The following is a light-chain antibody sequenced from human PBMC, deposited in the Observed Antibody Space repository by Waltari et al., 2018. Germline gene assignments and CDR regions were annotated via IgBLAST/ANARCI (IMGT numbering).Light chain of an antibody. CDR3: QQYNLWPPYT. V-gene: IGKV3-15*01. CDR2: GAS. J-gene: IGKJ2*01. CDR1: QSVRSN. Sequence: EIVMTQSPATLSVSPGERATLSCRASQSVRSNLAWYQQKPGQAPRLLIYGASTRATAIPARFSGSGSGTEFTLTISSLQSGDFAVYYCQQYNLWPPYTFGQGTKLEIK.